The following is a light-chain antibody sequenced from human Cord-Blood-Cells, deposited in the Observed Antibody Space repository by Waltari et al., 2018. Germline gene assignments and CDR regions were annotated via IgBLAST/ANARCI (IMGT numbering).Light chain of an antibody. CDR3: SSYTSSSTLV. Sequence: QSALTQPASVSGSPGQPITISCTGTSSDVGGYNYVSWYQQHPGKAPKLMIYDVSNRPSGVCNRFSGSKSGNTDSLTISGLQAEDEADYYCSSYTSSSTLVFGGGTKLTVL. CDR1: SSDVGGYNY. J-gene: IGLJ3*02. CDR2: DVS. V-gene: IGLV2-14*01.